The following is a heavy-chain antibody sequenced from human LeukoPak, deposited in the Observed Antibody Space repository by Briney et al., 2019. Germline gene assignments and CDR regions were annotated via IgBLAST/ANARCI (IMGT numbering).Heavy chain of an antibody. Sequence: GGSLRLSCAASGFIFSSYEMNWVRQAPGKGLEWVSYISGSGSTIYYADSVKGRFTISRDNANNSLYLQMNSLRAEDTAVYYCAGEGTGSDDSFNIWGQGTMVTVSS. CDR2: ISGSGSTI. V-gene: IGHV3-48*03. J-gene: IGHJ3*02. CDR1: GFIFSSYE. D-gene: IGHD1-26*01. CDR3: AGEGTGSDDSFNI.